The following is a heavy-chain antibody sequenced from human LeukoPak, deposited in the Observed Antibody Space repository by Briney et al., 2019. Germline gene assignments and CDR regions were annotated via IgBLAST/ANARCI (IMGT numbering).Heavy chain of an antibody. Sequence: GASVKVSCKASGYTFIDYYIHWVRQAPGQGLEWMGWINPNSGGTNYAQKFQGRVTMTRDTSISTAYMELSRLRSDDTAVYYCARLKVGVTTPFFDYWGQGTLVTVSS. CDR1: GYTFIDYY. CDR2: INPNSGGT. CDR3: ARLKVGVTTPFFDY. V-gene: IGHV1-2*02. J-gene: IGHJ4*02. D-gene: IGHD4-17*01.